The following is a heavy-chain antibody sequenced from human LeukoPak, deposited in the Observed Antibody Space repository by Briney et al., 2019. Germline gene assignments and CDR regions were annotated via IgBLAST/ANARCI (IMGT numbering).Heavy chain of an antibody. Sequence: SETLSLTCTVSGGSIRNYYWNWIREPPGKGLEWIGYTSDSGNTDYKPSLKSRVTISVDTSKNQFSLKLTSATAADTAVYYCARWHSHGRYFDYWGQGALVTVSS. V-gene: IGHV4-59*01. CDR1: GGSIRNYY. CDR2: TSDSGNT. CDR3: ARWHSHGRYFDY. J-gene: IGHJ4*02. D-gene: IGHD2-21*01.